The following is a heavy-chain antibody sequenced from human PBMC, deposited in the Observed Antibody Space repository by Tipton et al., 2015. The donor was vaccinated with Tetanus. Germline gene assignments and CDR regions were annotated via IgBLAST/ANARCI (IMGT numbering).Heavy chain of an antibody. V-gene: IGHV1-69*09. D-gene: IGHD2-21*02. J-gene: IGHJ4*02. CDR2: IIPILGIA. CDR3: ARDEAYCGGDCYSAPDY. Sequence: QLVQSGAEVKKPGSSVKVSCKASGGTFSSYAISWVRQAPGQGLEWMGRIIPILGIANYAQKFQGRVTITADKSTSTAYMELSSLRSEDTAVYYCARDEAYCGGDCYSAPDYWGQGTLVTVSS. CDR1: GGTFSSYA.